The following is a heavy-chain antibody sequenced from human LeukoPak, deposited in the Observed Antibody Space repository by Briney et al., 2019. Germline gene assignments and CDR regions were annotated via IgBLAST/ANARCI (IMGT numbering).Heavy chain of an antibody. CDR1: GFTFSSYA. V-gene: IGHV3-23*01. J-gene: IGHJ3*02. D-gene: IGHD3-16*01. Sequence: GGSLRLSCAASGFTFSSYAMSWVRQAPGKGLEWVSAISGSGGSTYYADSVKGRFTISRDNSKNTLYLQMNSLRAEDTAVYYCAKDHGFDSDYVWGTYAFDIWGQGTMVTVSS. CDR2: ISGSGGST. CDR3: AKDHGFDSDYVWGTYAFDI.